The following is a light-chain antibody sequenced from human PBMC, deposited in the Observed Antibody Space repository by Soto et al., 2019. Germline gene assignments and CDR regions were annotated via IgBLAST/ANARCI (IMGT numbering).Light chain of an antibody. V-gene: IGKV1-5*03. J-gene: IGKJ2*01. CDR3: QQYKSYPVT. CDR2: KAS. Sequence: DIQMTQSPSTLSASVGDRVTITCRASQSISSWLDWYQQKPGKAPKLLIYKASSLESGVPSRFSGSGSGTEFTLTISSLQPDDFATYYCQQYKSYPVTFGQGTNLEIK. CDR1: QSISSW.